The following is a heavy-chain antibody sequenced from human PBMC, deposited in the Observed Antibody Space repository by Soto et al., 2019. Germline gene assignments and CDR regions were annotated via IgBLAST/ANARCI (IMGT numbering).Heavy chain of an antibody. Sequence: SETLRLTCAVSGGSISSGGYSWSWIRQPPGKGLEWIGYIYHSGSMYYNPSLKSRVTISVDRSKNQFSLKLSSVTAADTAVNYCARVPDYWGQGTPVTVS. J-gene: IGHJ4*02. V-gene: IGHV4-30-2*01. CDR2: IYHSGSM. CDR3: ARVPDY. CDR1: GGSISSGGYS.